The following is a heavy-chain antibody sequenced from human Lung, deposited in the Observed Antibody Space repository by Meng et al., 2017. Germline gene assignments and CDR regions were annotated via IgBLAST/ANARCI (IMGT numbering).Heavy chain of an antibody. CDR2: ISYDGSNQ. J-gene: IGHJ4*02. D-gene: IGHD4-17*01. CDR1: GFTLSRNA. CDR3: ARNNYGDYYFDY. V-gene: IGHV3-30*01. Sequence: GRRVGCGGGRVQPGRSLRLSCAASGFTLSRNAMHWVRQAPGKGLEWVAAISYDGSNQHYADSVKGRFTISRDNSENTLYLQMNSLRAEDTAVYYCARNNYGDYYFDYWGQGTLVTVSS.